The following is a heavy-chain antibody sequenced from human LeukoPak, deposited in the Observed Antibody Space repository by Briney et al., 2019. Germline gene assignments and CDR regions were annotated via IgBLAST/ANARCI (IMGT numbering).Heavy chain of an antibody. V-gene: IGHV3-33*01. J-gene: IGHJ4*02. D-gene: IGHD2-21*02. Sequence: GGSLRLPCAASGFTFSSYGMHWVRQAPGKGLEWVAVIWYDGSNKYYADSVKGRFTISRDNSKNTLYLQMNSLRAEDTAVYYCARDSIVVVTASNPNPPFDYWGQGTLVTVSS. CDR1: GFTFSSYG. CDR2: IWYDGSNK. CDR3: ARDSIVVVTASNPNPPFDY.